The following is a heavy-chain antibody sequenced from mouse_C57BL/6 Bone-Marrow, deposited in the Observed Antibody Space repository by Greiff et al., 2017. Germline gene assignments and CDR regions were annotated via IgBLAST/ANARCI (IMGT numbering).Heavy chain of an antibody. CDR1: GYAFTNYL. J-gene: IGHJ3*01. Sequence: VKLQESGAELVRPGTSVKVSCKASGYAFTNYLIEWVKQRPGQGLEWIGVINPGSGGTNYNEKFKGKATLTADKSSSTAYMQLSSLTSEDSAVYFCARGLRLHAYWGQGTLVTVSA. CDR2: INPGSGGT. CDR3: ARGLRLHAY. V-gene: IGHV1-54*01. D-gene: IGHD3-2*02.